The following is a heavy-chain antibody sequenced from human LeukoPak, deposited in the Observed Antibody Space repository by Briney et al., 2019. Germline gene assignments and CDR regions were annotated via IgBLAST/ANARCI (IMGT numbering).Heavy chain of an antibody. CDR1: GGTFSSYA. J-gene: IGHJ4*02. CDR3: ARAGQYCGGDCFYFVY. V-gene: IGHV1-69*04. Sequence: SVKVSCKASGGTFSSYAISWVRQAPGQGLEWMGRIIPIFGIANYAQKFQGRVTITADKSTSTAYMELSSLRSEDTAVYYCARAGQYCGGDCFYFVYWGQGTLVTVSS. D-gene: IGHD2-21*02. CDR2: IIPIFGIA.